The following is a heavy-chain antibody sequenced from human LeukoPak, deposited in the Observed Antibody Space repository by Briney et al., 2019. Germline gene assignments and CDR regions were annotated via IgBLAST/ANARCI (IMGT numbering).Heavy chain of an antibody. CDR2: ISSSSSYI. V-gene: IGHV3-21*01. J-gene: IGHJ4*02. CDR1: GFTFSSYS. D-gene: IGHD1-26*01. CDR3: ARESLGGSSFDY. Sequence: GGSLRLSCAASGFTFSSYSMNWVRQAPGKGLEWVSSISSSSSYIYYADSVKGRFTISRDNSKNTLYLQMNSLRAEDTAVYYCARESLGGSSFDYWGQGTLVTVSS.